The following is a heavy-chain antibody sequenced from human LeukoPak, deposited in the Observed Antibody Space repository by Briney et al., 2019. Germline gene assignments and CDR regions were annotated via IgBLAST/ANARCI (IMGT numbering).Heavy chain of an antibody. V-gene: IGHV3-23*01. J-gene: IGHJ4*02. CDR1: GFTFSRSA. Sequence: PGGSLRLSREVSGFTFSRSAMSWVRQAPGKGLEWVSGTSISGESTYYADSVQGRFTISRDNSKNTLYLQMYDLRVEDTAVFYCAKEEVPNDYWGQGILVTVSS. CDR2: TSISGEST. CDR3: AKEEVPNDY.